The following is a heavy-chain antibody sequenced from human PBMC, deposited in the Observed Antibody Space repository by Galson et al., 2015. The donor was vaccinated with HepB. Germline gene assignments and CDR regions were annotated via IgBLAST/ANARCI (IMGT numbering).Heavy chain of an antibody. CDR3: ARTRIEHDYGDYVVGSEPLPIDY. V-gene: IGHV1-69*10. CDR2: IIPIFGIA. Sequence: SVKVSCKASGGAFSSYAISWVRQAPGQGLGWMGGIIPIFGIANYAQKFQGRVTITADKSTSTAYMELSSLRSEDTAVYYCARTRIEHDYGDYVVGSEPLPIDYWGQGTLVTVSS. CDR1: GGAFSSYA. J-gene: IGHJ4*02. D-gene: IGHD4-17*01.